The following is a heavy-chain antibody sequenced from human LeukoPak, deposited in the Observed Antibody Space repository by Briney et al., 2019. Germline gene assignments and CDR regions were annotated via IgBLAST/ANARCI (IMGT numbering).Heavy chain of an antibody. CDR2: ISSSGSIT. Sequence: PGGSLRLSCAASGFIFSSYEMKWVRQAPGKGLEGVSYISSSGSITYYADSVKGRFTISRDNAAKSLYLQMNSLRAEDTAVYYWARARNCDYWGQGTLVTVSS. CDR1: GFIFSSYE. CDR3: ARARNCDY. V-gene: IGHV3-48*03. J-gene: IGHJ4*02. D-gene: IGHD1-7*01.